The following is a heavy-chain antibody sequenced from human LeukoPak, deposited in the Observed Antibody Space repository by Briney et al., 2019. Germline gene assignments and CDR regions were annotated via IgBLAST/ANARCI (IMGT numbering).Heavy chain of an antibody. D-gene: IGHD1-26*01. CDR2: ISYSGST. J-gene: IGHJ3*02. V-gene: IGHV4-59*08. Sequence: SETLSLTCTVSGGSISSYYWSWIRQPPGKELEWIGYISYSGSTNYNPSLKSRVTISVDTSKNQFSLKLSSVTAADTAVYYCARGASGSRQRGAFDIWGQGTMVTVSS. CDR1: GGSISSYY. CDR3: ARGASGSRQRGAFDI.